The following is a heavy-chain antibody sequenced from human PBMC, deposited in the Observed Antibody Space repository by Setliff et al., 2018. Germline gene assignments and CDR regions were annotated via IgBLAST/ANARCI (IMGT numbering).Heavy chain of an antibody. D-gene: IGHD6-19*01. V-gene: IGHV2-26*01. CDR2: IFSNDQK. Sequence: SGPTLVNPTETLTLTCTVSGFSLSNVGMGVTWIRQPPGKALEWLAHIFSNDQKSYNSSLKSRVTISKDTSKSQVVLTMTNMDPVDTATYFCARDHSGWYGGAFDIWGPGTMGTVS. J-gene: IGHJ3*02. CDR1: GFSLSNVGMG. CDR3: ARDHSGWYGGAFDI.